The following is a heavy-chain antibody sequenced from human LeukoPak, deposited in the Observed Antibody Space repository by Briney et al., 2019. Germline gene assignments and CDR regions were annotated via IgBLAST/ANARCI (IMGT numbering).Heavy chain of an antibody. CDR2: IYPDDSDT. Sequence: GESLKISLEGSGYRFTTYWIGWVRQMPGKSLEWMGIIYPDDSDTRYSPSFQGLVTISADKSISTAYLQWSSLKASDTAMYYCARLHDYAMDYWGQGTLVTVSS. CDR1: GYRFTTYW. CDR3: ARLHDYAMDY. J-gene: IGHJ4*02. D-gene: IGHD4-17*01. V-gene: IGHV5-51*01.